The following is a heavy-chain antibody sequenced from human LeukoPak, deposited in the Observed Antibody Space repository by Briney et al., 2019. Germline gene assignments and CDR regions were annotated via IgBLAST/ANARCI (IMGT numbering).Heavy chain of an antibody. CDR3: ARHATPRIVRGVLDWFDP. Sequence: SETLSLTCTVSGGSISSSSYYWGWIRQPPGKGLEWIGSIYYSGSTYYNPSLKSRVTISVDTSKNQFSLKLSSVTAADTAVYYCARHATPRIVRGVLDWFDPWGQGTLVTVSS. CDR2: IYYSGST. J-gene: IGHJ5*02. D-gene: IGHD3-10*01. V-gene: IGHV4-39*01. CDR1: GGSISSSSYY.